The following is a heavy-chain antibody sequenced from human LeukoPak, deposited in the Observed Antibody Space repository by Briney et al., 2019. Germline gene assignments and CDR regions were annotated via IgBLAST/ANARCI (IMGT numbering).Heavy chain of an antibody. J-gene: IGHJ6*02. V-gene: IGHV1-2*02. CDR1: GYTFTSYY. Sequence: ASVKVSCKASGYTFTSYYMHWVRQAPGQGLEWMGWINPNSGGTNYAQKFQGRVTMTRDTSISTAYMELSRLRSDDTAVYYCARDLGVDPLTYYYYYGMDVWGQGTTVTVSS. D-gene: IGHD3-10*01. CDR2: INPNSGGT. CDR3: ARDLGVDPLTYYYYYGMDV.